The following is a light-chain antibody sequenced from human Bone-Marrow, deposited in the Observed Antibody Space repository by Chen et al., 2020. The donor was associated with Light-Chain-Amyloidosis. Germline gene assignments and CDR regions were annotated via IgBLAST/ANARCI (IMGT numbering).Light chain of an antibody. CDR2: WAS. V-gene: IGKV4-1*01. CDR3: QQYYSTPWA. Sequence: DIVMNQSQDSLAVYLGARATINCKSSQSGLYNSNNKNFLACYQQKPGQPPKLLIYWASTRESGVPDRFSGSGSGTDFTLTISSLQAEDVAVYYCQQYYSTPWAFGQGTKVEIK. J-gene: IGKJ1*01. CDR1: QSGLYNSNNKNF.